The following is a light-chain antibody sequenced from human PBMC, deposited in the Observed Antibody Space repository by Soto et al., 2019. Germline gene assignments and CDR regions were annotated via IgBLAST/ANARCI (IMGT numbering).Light chain of an antibody. CDR2: DVT. CDR1: SSDIGGYNY. CDR3: VSYTIVSTLA. Sequence: QSALTQPACVSGSPGQSISITCTGTSSDIGGYNYVSWYQQHPGKAPKLITYDVTNRPPGVSNRFSGSKSGNTASLTIPGLQADDEADYYCVSYTIVSTLAIGGGTKVTVL. V-gene: IGLV2-14*03. J-gene: IGLJ2*01.